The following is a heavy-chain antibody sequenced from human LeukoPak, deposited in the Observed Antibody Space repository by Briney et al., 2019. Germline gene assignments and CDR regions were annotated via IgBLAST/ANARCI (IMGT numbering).Heavy chain of an antibody. V-gene: IGHV1-46*01. CDR1: GYTLTSYY. CDR2: INPSGGST. CDR3: ARDSHYYDSSGSAASSDAFDI. Sequence: ASVKVSCKASGYTLTSYYMHWVRQAPGQGLEWMGIINPSGGSTSYAQKFQGRVTMTRDMSTSTVYMELSSLRSEDTAVYYCARDSHYYDSSGSAASSDAFDIWGQGTMVTVSS. D-gene: IGHD3-22*01. J-gene: IGHJ3*02.